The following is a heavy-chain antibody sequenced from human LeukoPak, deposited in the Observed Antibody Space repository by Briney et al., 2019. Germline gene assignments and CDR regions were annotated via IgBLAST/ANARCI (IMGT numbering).Heavy chain of an antibody. J-gene: IGHJ5*02. D-gene: IGHD6-19*01. CDR3: ARPRGAVAGINWFDP. Sequence: GSLRLSCAASGFTFSSYWMSWVRQPPGKGLEWIGEINHSGSTNYNPSLKSRVTISVDTSKNQFSLKLSSVTAADTAVYYCARPRGAVAGINWFDPWGQGTLVTVSS. CDR2: INHSGST. V-gene: IGHV4-34*01. CDR1: GFTFSSYW.